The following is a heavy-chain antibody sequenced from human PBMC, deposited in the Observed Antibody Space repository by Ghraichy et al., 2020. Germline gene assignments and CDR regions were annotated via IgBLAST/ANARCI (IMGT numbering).Heavy chain of an antibody. CDR3: ARSLVQYSGYDLWGGLDY. Sequence: SETLSLTCSVSGASIYTYYWSWIQLPPGKGLEWIGYIYYSGSTSYNPSLKSRVSISVDTSKNQFSLQLTSVTAADTAVYYCARSLVQYSGYDLWGGLDYWGQGTLVTVSS. CDR1: GASIYTYY. V-gene: IGHV4-59*01. J-gene: IGHJ4*02. D-gene: IGHD5-12*01. CDR2: IYYSGST.